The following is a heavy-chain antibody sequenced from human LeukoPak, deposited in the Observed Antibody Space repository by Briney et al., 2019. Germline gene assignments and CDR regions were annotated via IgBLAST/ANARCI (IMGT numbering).Heavy chain of an antibody. J-gene: IGHJ4*02. CDR3: ARGTSTAPGIDY. Sequence: PGGSLRLPCAASGFDFATYWMYWVRQVPGKGLVWVAQINSDGSSATYGDSAKGRLSISRDNAKNTLSLYMSSLRAEDTAVYYCARGTSTAPGIDYWGQGTLVAV. V-gene: IGHV3-74*01. CDR1: GFDFATYW. D-gene: IGHD3-10*01. CDR2: INSDGSSA.